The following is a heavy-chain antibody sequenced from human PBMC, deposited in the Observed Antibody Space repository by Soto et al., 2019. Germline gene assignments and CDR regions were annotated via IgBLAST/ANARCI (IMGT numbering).Heavy chain of an antibody. Sequence: QVQLVQSGAEVKKPGSSVKVSCKASGGTFNNYPIYWVRQAPGQGLEWMGVIIPMFGTPNYAQKFQGRVTITADAFTSTSYMEVSSLTSEDTAVYYSARDQFPFDYWGQGTLVTVSS. CDR3: ARDQFPFDY. V-gene: IGHV1-69*12. J-gene: IGHJ4*02. CDR2: IIPMFGTP. CDR1: GGTFNNYP.